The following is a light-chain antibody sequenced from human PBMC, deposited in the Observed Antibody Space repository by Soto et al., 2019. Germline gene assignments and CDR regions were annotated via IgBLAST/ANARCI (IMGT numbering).Light chain of an antibody. CDR1: QSVSSSY. CDR3: QQYGGSPET. J-gene: IGKJ1*01. CDR2: GVS. V-gene: IGKV3-20*01. Sequence: EIVLTQSPGTLSLSPGERATLSCRASQSVSSSYLAWYQQKPGQAPRLLIYGVSSRATGIPDRFSGSGSGTDFTLTISRLEPEDFAVYYCQQYGGSPETFGQGTKVDIK.